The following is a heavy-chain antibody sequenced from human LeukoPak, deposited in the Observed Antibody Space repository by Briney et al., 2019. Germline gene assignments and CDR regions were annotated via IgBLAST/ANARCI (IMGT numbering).Heavy chain of an antibody. CDR3: ARNWNSVEHYYYYGMDV. D-gene: IGHD1-7*01. V-gene: IGHV1-3*01. Sequence: ALVKVSCKASGYTFTSYAMHWVRQAPGQRLEWMGWINAGNGNTKYSQKFQGRVTITRDTSASTAYMELSSLRSEDTAVYYCARNWNSVEHYYYYGMDVWGQGTTVTVSS. CDR2: INAGNGNT. J-gene: IGHJ6*02. CDR1: GYTFTSYA.